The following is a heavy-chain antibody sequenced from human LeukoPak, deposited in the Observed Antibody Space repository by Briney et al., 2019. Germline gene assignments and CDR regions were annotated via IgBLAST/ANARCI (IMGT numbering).Heavy chain of an antibody. V-gene: IGHV1-69*04. CDR2: IIPIFGIA. J-gene: IGHJ4*02. D-gene: IGHD3-22*01. CDR3: ARVRDPYYDSSGYLVY. Sequence: GASVKVSFKGSGGTFSIYAISWVRQAPGQGLEWMGRIIPIFGIANYAQKFQGRVTITTDKSTSTAYMELSSLRSEDTAVYYCARVRDPYYDSSGYLVYWGQGTLVTVSS. CDR1: GGTFSIYA.